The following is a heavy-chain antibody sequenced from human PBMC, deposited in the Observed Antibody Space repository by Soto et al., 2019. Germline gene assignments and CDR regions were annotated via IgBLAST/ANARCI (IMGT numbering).Heavy chain of an antibody. CDR3: ARDAANITIFGVVPTPLYYYYGMDV. CDR1: GFTFSSYA. V-gene: IGHV3-30-3*01. D-gene: IGHD3-3*01. Sequence: GGSLRLSCGASGFTFSSYAMHWVGQAPGKGLEWVAVISYDGSNKYYADSVKGRFTISRDNSKNTLYLQMNSLRAEDTAVYYCARDAANITIFGVVPTPLYYYYGMDVSGEGTKVTVSS. CDR2: ISYDGSNK. J-gene: IGHJ6*04.